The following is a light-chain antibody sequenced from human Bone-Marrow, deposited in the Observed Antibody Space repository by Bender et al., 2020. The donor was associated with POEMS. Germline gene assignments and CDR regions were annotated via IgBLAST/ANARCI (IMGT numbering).Light chain of an antibody. Sequence: SYELIQPPSVSVSPGQTARITCSGDVLPKQYACWYQQRPGQAPFLVIYKDTERPSGIPERFSGSSSGTTVTLTISGVQAEDEADYYCQSADSSRTQVLFGGGTKLTVL. V-gene: IGLV3-25*03. J-gene: IGLJ2*01. CDR1: VLPKQY. CDR3: QSADSSRTQVL. CDR2: KDT.